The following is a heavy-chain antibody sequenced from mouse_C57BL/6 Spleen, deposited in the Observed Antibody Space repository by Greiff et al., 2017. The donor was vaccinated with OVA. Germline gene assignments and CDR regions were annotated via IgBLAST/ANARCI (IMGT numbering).Heavy chain of an antibody. V-gene: IGHV3-6*01. Sequence: EVKLEESGPGLVKPSQSLSLTCSVTGYSITSGYYWNWIRQFPGNKLEWMGYISYDGSNNYNPSLKNRISITRDTSKNQFFLKLNSVTTEDTATYYCARDGSWYFDVWGTGTTVTVSS. CDR2: ISYDGSN. D-gene: IGHD2-2*01. CDR1: GYSITSGYY. J-gene: IGHJ1*03. CDR3: ARDGSWYFDV.